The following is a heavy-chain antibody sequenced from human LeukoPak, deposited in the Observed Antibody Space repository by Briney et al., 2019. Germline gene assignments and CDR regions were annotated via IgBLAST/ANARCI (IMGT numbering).Heavy chain of an antibody. D-gene: IGHD6-6*01. CDR1: GFTFDDYA. J-gene: IGHJ6*02. CDR2: ISWNSGSI. CDR3: AKEYGQLGYYYYGMDV. V-gene: IGHV3-9*01. Sequence: GGSLRLSCAASGFTFDDYAMHWVRQAPGKGLEWVSGISWNSGSIGYADSVKGRFTISRDNAKNPLYLQMNSLRAEDTALYYCAKEYGQLGYYYYGMDVWGQGTTVTVSS.